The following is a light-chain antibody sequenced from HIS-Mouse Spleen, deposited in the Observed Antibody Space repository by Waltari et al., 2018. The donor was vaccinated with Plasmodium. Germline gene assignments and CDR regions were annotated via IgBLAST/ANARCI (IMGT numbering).Light chain of an antibody. CDR3: YSTDSSGNHRV. CDR2: EDS. V-gene: IGLV3-10*01. CDR1: ALPKKY. Sequence: SYELTQPPSVSVSPGQTARITCSGDALPKKYAYWYQQKSGQDPLLVIYEDSKRPSGIPERFSGSSSGTMATLTISGAQVEDEADYYCYSTDSSGNHRVFGGGTKLTVL. J-gene: IGLJ3*02.